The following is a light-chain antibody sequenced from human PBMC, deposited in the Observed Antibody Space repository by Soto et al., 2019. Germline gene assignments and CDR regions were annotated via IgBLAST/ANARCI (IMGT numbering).Light chain of an antibody. J-gene: IGKJ2*02. CDR1: QDIKNY. CDR2: DAS. CDR3: QQFDSVPCT. V-gene: IGKV1-33*01. Sequence: IQMTQSPPSLSASVGDRVTITCQASQDIKNYLIWYQQKPGKAPKLLIYDASTLGTGVSSRFSGSGSGTHFTLTISSLQPEDIATYYCQQFDSVPCTFGQGTKLEIK.